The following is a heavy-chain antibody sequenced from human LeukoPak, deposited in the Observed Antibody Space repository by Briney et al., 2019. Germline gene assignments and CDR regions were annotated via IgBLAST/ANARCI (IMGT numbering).Heavy chain of an antibody. CDR3: ARDSGDVWGHYLNY. J-gene: IGHJ4*02. CDR1: GFTFSDYY. V-gene: IGHV3-11*01. Sequence: PGGSLRLSCAASGFTFSDYYMSWIRQAPGKGLEWVSYITSNGRSTYYADSVKGRFTISRDNAKNSLYLHMNSLKAEDTAVYYCARDSGDVWGHYLNYWGQGTLVTVSS. CDR2: ITSNGRST. D-gene: IGHD3-16*01.